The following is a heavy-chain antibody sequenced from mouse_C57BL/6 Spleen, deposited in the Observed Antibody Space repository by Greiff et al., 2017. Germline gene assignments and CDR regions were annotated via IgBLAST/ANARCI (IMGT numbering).Heavy chain of an antibody. V-gene: IGHV1-62-2*01. CDR3: ARHEDLGYGNYIGMDY. CDR1: GYTFTEYT. CDR2: FYPGSGSI. J-gene: IGHJ4*01. D-gene: IGHD2-1*01. Sequence: VQLQQSGAELVKPGASVKLSCKASGYTFTEYTIHWVKQRSGQGLEWIGWFYPGSGSIKYNEKFKDKATLTADKSSSTVYMELSRLTSEDSAVYCCARHEDLGYGNYIGMDYWGQGTSVTVSS.